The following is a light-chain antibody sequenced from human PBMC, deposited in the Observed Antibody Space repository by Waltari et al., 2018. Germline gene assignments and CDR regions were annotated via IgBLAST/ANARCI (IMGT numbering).Light chain of an antibody. CDR1: SSNIGSNF. V-gene: IGLV1-47*01. CDR3: ATWDDGLSGHWV. CDR2: KYN. J-gene: IGLJ3*02. Sequence: QSVLTQPPSASGTPGQRVTISCSGTSSNIGSNFVYWYQQLSGTAPKLLIYKYNQRPSGVPVRLSGARSGTSASLTISGLRSDDESHFYCATWDDGLSGHWVFGGGTKLTVL.